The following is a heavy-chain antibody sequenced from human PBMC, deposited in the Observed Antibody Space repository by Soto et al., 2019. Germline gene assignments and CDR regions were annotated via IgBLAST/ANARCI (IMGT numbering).Heavy chain of an antibody. CDR3: TRLISAAQDY. J-gene: IGHJ4*02. V-gene: IGHV3-73*01. Sequence: VLLVESGGGLVQPGGSLKLSCAASGFVFKDASIHWVRQVSGKGLEWVGRVRDRAYNYATAYAASVKGRFTISRDDSTNTAYLQMNSLKTEDTAIYYCTRLISAAQDYWGQGTLVTVSS. CDR1: GFVFKDAS. CDR2: VRDRAYNYAT. D-gene: IGHD3-10*01.